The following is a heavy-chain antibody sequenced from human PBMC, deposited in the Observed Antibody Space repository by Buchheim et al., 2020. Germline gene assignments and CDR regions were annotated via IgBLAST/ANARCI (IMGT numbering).Heavy chain of an antibody. J-gene: IGHJ4*02. D-gene: IGHD1-26*01. Sequence: QVQLVESGGGVVQPGRSLRLSCAASGFTFSSYGMHWVRQAPGKGLEWVAVISYDGSNKYYADSVKGRFTISRDNSKNTLYLQMNSLRAEDTAVYYCAKDGLGWELLVYYFDYWGQVTL. CDR1: GFTFSSYG. CDR2: ISYDGSNK. CDR3: AKDGLGWELLVYYFDY. V-gene: IGHV3-30*18.